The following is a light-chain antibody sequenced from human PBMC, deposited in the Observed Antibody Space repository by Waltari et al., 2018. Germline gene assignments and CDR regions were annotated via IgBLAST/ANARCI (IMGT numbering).Light chain of an antibody. Sequence: EIVLTQSPGTLSLSPGERATLSCRASETVTNNYLAWFQQKPGQTPRLLVYETYFRAPAVPDRFSGSGSGTDFTLTISRLEPEDFAVYYCHQCAHSPRTFGQGTRVEIK. V-gene: IGKV3-20*01. CDR3: HQCAHSPRT. J-gene: IGKJ1*01. CDR1: ETVTNNY. CDR2: ETY.